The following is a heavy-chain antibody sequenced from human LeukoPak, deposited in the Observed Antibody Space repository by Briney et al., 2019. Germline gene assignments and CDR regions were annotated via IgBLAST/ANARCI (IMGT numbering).Heavy chain of an antibody. V-gene: IGHV6-1*01. J-gene: IGHJ5*02. D-gene: IGHD3-16*02. Sequence: SQTLSLTCAISGDCVSSNSAAWNWIRQSPSRGLEWLGRTYYRSKWYNDYAVSVKSRITINPDTSKNQFSLQLNSVTPEDTAVYYCVRGNYVWGSYRTNWFDPWGQGTLVTASS. CDR1: GDCVSSNSAA. CDR2: TYYRSKWYN. CDR3: VRGNYVWGSYRTNWFDP.